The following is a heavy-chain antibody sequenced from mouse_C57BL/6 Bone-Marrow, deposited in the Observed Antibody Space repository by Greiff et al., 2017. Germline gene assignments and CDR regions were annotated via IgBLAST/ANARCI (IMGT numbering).Heavy chain of an antibody. CDR2: INPNNGGT. CDR3: ARENYGSSYGFDY. D-gene: IGHD1-1*01. J-gene: IGHJ2*01. V-gene: IGHV1-26*01. Sequence: EVQLQQSGPELVKPGASVKISCKASGYTFTDYYMNWVKQSHGKSLEWIGDINPNNGGTSYNQKFKGKATLTADKSSSTAYMELRSLTSEDSAVYYCARENYGSSYGFDYWGQGTTLTVSS. CDR1: GYTFTDYY.